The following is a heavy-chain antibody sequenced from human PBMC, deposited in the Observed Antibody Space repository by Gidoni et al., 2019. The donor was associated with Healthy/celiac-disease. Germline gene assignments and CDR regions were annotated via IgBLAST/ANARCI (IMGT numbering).Heavy chain of an antibody. CDR2: IYYSGST. J-gene: IGHJ4*02. Sequence: QVQLQEWGPGLVKPSETLSLTCTVYGGSISSYYWSWIRQPPGKGLEWIGYIYYSGSTHYNPSLKSRVTITVDTSKNQFSLKLSSVTSADTAVYYCARGSYIAVAGTNSDYFDYWGQGTLVTVSS. V-gene: IGHV4-59*12. D-gene: IGHD6-19*01. CDR1: GGSISSYY. CDR3: ARGSYIAVAGTNSDYFDY.